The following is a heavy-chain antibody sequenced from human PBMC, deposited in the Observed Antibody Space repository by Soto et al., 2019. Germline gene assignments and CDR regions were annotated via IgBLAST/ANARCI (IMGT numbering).Heavy chain of an antibody. D-gene: IGHD2-2*01. CDR2: IYYSGST. CDR1: GGSISSGDYY. V-gene: IGHV4-30-4*01. Sequence: QVQLQESGPGLVKPSQTLSLTCTVSGGSISSGDYYWSWIRQPPGKGLEWIGYIYYSGSTYYNPSLKSRVTISVDTSKNQFSLKLSSVTAADTAVYYCARACSSTSCYLLSGFDPWGQGTLVTVSS. J-gene: IGHJ5*02. CDR3: ARACSSTSCYLLSGFDP.